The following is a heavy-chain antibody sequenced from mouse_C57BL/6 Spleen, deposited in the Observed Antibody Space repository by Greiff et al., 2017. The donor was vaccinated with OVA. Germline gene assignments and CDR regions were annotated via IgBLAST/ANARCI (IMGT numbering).Heavy chain of an antibody. J-gene: IGHJ1*03. CDR1: GFTFSDYG. D-gene: IGHD1-1*01. CDR2: ISSGSSTI. V-gene: IGHV5-17*01. Sequence: EVKLVESGGGLVKPGGSLKLSCAASGFTFSDYGMHWVRQAPEKGLEWVAYISSGSSTIYYADTVKGRFTISRDNAKNTLFLQMTSLRSEDTAMYYGAREIITTVVATDWYFDVWGTGTTVTVSS. CDR3: AREIITTVVATDWYFDV.